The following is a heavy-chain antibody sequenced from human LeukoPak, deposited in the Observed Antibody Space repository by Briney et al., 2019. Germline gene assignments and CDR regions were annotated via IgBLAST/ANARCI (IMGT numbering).Heavy chain of an antibody. J-gene: IGHJ4*02. CDR2: ISSSGSTI. V-gene: IGHV3-11*04. CDR3: ARVGLYSSSPNKY. Sequence: PGGSLRLSCAASGFTFSDYYMSWIRQAPGKGLEWVSYISSSGSTIYYADSVKCRFTISRDNANNSLYLQMNSLRAEDTAVYYCARVGLYSSSPNKYWGQGTLVTVSS. CDR1: GFTFSDYY. D-gene: IGHD6-13*01.